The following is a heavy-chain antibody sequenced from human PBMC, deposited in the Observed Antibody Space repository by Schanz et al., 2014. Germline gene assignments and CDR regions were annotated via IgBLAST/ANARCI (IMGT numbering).Heavy chain of an antibody. Sequence: QVQLVQSGAEVKKPGSSMKVSCLASGYSFTEYFLHWVRQAPGQGLEWMGIVNPSVRGTHFAREFQGRVTVTRDTSRSTVYMELSSLRSEDTAVYYCARAPTAYCSDASCLGTPFDYWGQGTLVTVSS. V-gene: IGHV1-46*03. CDR3: ARAPTAYCSDASCLGTPFDY. J-gene: IGHJ4*02. CDR2: VNPSVRGT. D-gene: IGHD2-15*01. CDR1: GYSFTEYF.